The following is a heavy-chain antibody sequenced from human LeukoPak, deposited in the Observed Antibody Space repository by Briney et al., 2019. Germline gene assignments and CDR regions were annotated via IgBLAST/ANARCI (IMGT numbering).Heavy chain of an antibody. V-gene: IGHV3-30*04. Sequence: GGSLRLSCAASGFTFSSYAMHWVRQAPGKGLEWVAVISYDGSNKYYADSAKGRFTISRDNSKNTLYLQMNSLRAEDTAVYYCARDLPDYWGQGTLVTVSS. J-gene: IGHJ4*02. CDR3: ARDLPDY. CDR2: ISYDGSNK. CDR1: GFTFSSYA.